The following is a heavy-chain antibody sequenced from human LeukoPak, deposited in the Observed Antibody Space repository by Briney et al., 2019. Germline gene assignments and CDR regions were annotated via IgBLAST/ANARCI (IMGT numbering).Heavy chain of an antibody. Sequence: ASVKVSCKASGYTFTSYDINWVRQATGQGLEWMGWMNPNSGNTGYAQKFQGRATITRNTSISTAYMELSSLRSEDTAVYYCARDQGRPMIVRPGAFDIWGQGTMVTVSS. D-gene: IGHD3-22*01. CDR2: MNPNSGNT. CDR3: ARDQGRPMIVRPGAFDI. J-gene: IGHJ3*02. CDR1: GYTFTSYD. V-gene: IGHV1-8*01.